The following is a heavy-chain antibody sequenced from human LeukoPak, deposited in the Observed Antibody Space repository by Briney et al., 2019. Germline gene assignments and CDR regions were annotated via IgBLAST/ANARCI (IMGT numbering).Heavy chain of an antibody. V-gene: IGHV3-23*01. CDR2: ISGSGGST. CDR3: ARAIGELLSYFDY. J-gene: IGHJ4*02. D-gene: IGHD3-10*01. Sequence: GGSLRLSCAASGFTFSSYAMSWVRQAPGKGLEWVSAISGSGGSTYYADSVKGRFTISRDNSKNSLYLQMNSLRAEDTAVYYCARAIGELLSYFDYWGQGTLVTVSS. CDR1: GFTFSSYA.